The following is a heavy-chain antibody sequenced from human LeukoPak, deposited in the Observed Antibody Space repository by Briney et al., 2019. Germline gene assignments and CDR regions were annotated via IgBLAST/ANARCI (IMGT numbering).Heavy chain of an antibody. Sequence: PGGSLRLSWAALGFTFSGYARSWVRRAPGKGREWVSVIGGGGDSTNYADPVKGRFTISRDNSKNPPYLPMNSLRAEDTAVYFCAKEDTAGSTGSADYWGQGTLVTVSS. J-gene: IGHJ4*02. V-gene: IGHV3-23*01. CDR1: GFTFSGYA. D-gene: IGHD2-2*01. CDR2: IGGGGDST. CDR3: AKEDTAGSTGSADY.